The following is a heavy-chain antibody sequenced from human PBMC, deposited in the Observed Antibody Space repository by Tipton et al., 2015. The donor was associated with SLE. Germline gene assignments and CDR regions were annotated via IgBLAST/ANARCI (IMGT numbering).Heavy chain of an antibody. CDR2: IFHSGST. CDR3: ARGLLTWRGAIVGVDV. J-gene: IGHJ6*02. Sequence: TLSLTCAVSGGSIDNYYWSWIRQPPGKGLEWIGYIFHSGSTNYNPSLKSRVAISLDTSKSQFSLRLSSVTAADTAVYFCARGLLTWRGAIVGVDVWGQGTTVNVSS. CDR1: GGSIDNYY. V-gene: IGHV4-59*12. D-gene: IGHD2-21*01.